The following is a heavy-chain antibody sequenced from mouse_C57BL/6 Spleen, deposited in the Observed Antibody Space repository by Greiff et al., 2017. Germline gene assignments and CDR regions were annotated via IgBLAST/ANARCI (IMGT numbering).Heavy chain of an antibody. J-gene: IGHJ1*03. CDR1: GYSFTGYY. V-gene: IGHV1-42*01. CDR3: ASGSSSWYFDV. Sequence: EVKLMESGPELVKPGASVKISCKASGYSFTGYYMNWVKQSPEKSLEWIGEINPSTGGAIYNQKFKAKATLTVDKSSSTAYMQLKSLTSEDSAVYYCASGSSSWYFDVWGTETTVTVSS. CDR2: INPSTGGA. D-gene: IGHD1-1*01.